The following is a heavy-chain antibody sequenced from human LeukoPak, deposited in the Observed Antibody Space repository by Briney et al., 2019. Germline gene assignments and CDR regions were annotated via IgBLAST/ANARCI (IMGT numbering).Heavy chain of an antibody. Sequence: SVKVSCKASGGTFSSYAISWVRQAPGQGLEWMGGIIPIFGTANYAQKFQGRVTITADKSTCTAYMELSSLRSEDTAVYYCARVSGIVVVPAANWFDPWGQGTLVTVSS. V-gene: IGHV1-69*06. CDR3: ARVSGIVVVPAANWFDP. D-gene: IGHD2-2*01. CDR2: IIPIFGTA. J-gene: IGHJ5*02. CDR1: GGTFSSYA.